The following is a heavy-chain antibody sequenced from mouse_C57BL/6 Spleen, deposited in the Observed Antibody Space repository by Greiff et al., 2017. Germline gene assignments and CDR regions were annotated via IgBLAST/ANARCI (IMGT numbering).Heavy chain of an antibody. Sequence: QVQLQQPGAELVRPGSSVKLSCKASGYTFTSYWMHWVKQRPIQGLEWIGNIDPSDSETHYNQKFKDKATLTVDKSSSTAYMQLRSLTSEDSAVYYCARLGYYGSSLDYWGQGTTLTVSS. V-gene: IGHV1-52*01. CDR3: ARLGYYGSSLDY. D-gene: IGHD1-1*01. CDR2: IDPSDSET. J-gene: IGHJ2*01. CDR1: GYTFTSYW.